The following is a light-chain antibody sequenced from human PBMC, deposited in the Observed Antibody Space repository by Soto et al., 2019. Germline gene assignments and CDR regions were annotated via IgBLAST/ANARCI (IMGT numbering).Light chain of an antibody. J-gene: IGLJ2*01. Sequence: QSALTQPASVSGSPGQSITISCTGISSDVGGYNYVSWYQQHPGKAPKLIIYDVSNRPSGVSDRFSGSKSGNTASLTISGLQAEDEADYYCSSYTSSSTFEVFGGGTQLTVL. CDR3: SSYTSSSTFEV. CDR1: SSDVGGYNY. CDR2: DVS. V-gene: IGLV2-14*01.